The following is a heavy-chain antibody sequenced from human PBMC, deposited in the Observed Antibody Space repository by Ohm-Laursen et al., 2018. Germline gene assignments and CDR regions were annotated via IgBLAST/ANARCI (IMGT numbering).Heavy chain of an antibody. CDR1: GFTLSDYY. J-gene: IGHJ4*02. D-gene: IGHD5-24*01. Sequence: SLRLSCSASGFTLSDYYMSWIRQAPGKGLEWVSYISSSGSTIYYADSVKGRFTISRDNAKNSLYLQMNSLRAEDTAVYYCARDHRDGYEGYFDYWGQGTLVTVSS. CDR2: ISSSGSTI. V-gene: IGHV3-11*01. CDR3: ARDHRDGYEGYFDY.